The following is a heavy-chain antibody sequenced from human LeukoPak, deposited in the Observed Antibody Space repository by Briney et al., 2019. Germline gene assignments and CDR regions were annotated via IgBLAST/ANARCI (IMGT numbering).Heavy chain of an antibody. CDR2: ISYDGSNK. CDR1: GFTFSSYG. V-gene: IGHV3-30*18. Sequence: AGGSLRLSCAASGFTFSSYGMHWVRQAPGKGLEWVAVISYDGSNKYYADSVKGRFTISRDNSKNTLYLQMNSLRAEDTAVYYCAKSLANYYGSGSYLAGGYWGQGTLVTVSS. CDR3: AKSLANYYGSGSYLAGGY. J-gene: IGHJ4*02. D-gene: IGHD3-10*01.